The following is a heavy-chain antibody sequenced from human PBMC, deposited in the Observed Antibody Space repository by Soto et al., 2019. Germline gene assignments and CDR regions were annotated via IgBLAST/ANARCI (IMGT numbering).Heavy chain of an antibody. V-gene: IGHV3-23*01. J-gene: IGHJ6*02. D-gene: IGHD2-2*01. CDR2: ITTSGGRT. CDR3: AKAEVFCSSGSCYYFGMDV. Sequence: PGGSLRLSCAASGFTFSSYHMAWVRQAPGKGLEWVSSITTSGGRTYYGDSVKGRFTVSRDNSKNTLYLQMSSLRAEDSAVYHFAKAEVFCSSGSCYYFGMDVWGQWTTVTVS. CDR1: GFTFSSYH.